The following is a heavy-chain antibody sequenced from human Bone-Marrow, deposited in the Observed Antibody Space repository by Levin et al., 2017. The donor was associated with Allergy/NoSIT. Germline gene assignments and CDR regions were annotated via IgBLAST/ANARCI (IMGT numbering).Heavy chain of an antibody. CDR2: INHRGSV. CDR3: ARSSGWSPNWFDP. CDR1: SGSLRGYS. D-gene: IGHD6-19*01. J-gene: IGHJ5*02. Sequence: GSLRLSCDVSSGSLRGYSWNWIRQSPGKGLEWIGEINHRGSVNYNPSLKSRVTISIDTSKNQFSLNLKSGTAADTAVYFCARSSGWSPNWFDPWGQGTLVTVSS. V-gene: IGHV4-34*01.